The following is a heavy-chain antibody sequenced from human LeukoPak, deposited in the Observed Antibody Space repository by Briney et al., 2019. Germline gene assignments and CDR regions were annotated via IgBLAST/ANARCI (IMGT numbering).Heavy chain of an antibody. Sequence: GVSLRLSCSTSGFTFSNHFTHWVRQAPGKGLEYVSSIGPNGASTLYADSVKGRFTISRDNSKNALYLQLTSLRLEDTALYYCVKDLTGTWSFDYWGQGTLVNVSS. CDR3: VKDLTGTWSFDY. CDR1: GFTFSNHF. V-gene: IGHV3-64D*06. J-gene: IGHJ4*02. D-gene: IGHD3-9*01. CDR2: IGPNGAST.